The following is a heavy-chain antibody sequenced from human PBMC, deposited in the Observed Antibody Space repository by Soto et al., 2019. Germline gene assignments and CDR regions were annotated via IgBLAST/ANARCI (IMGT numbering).Heavy chain of an antibody. CDR1: GGSISSYY. D-gene: IGHD6-19*01. CDR2: IYYSGST. V-gene: IGHV4-59*01. J-gene: IGHJ6*02. Sequence: SETLSLTCTVSGGSISSYYWSWIRQPPGKGLEWIGYIYYSGSTNYNPSLKSRVTISVDTSKNQFSLKLSSVTAADTAVYYCARGWRSSGWYPADYYYGMDVWGQGTTVTVSS. CDR3: ARGWRSSGWYPADYYYGMDV.